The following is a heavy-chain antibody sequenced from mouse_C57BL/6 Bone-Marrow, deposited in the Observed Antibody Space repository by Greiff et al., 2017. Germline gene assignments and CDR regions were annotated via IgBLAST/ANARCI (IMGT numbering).Heavy chain of an antibody. J-gene: IGHJ3*01. CDR3: TRVYGNSFAY. Sequence: DVMLVESGEGLVKPGGSLKLSCAASGFTFSSYAMSWVRQTPEKRLEWVAYISSGGDYIYYADTVKGRFTITRDNARNTLYLQMSSLKSEDTAMYYGTRVYGNSFAYWGQGTLVTVSA. CDR2: ISSGGDYI. D-gene: IGHD2-1*01. CDR1: GFTFSSYA. V-gene: IGHV5-9-1*02.